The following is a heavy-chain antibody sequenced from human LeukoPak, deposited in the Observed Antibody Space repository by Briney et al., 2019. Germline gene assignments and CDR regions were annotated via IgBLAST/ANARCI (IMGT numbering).Heavy chain of an antibody. CDR2: LDVEDDEP. Sequence: ASVKVSCKVSGYRLIELSMHGVRQAPGKGLEWMGGLDVEDDEPIYAQKFQGRVIMTEDTSTDTAYMELSSLRSEDTAVYYCATEATSPDYNYYMDVWGKGTTVTVSS. V-gene: IGHV1-24*01. CDR3: ATEATSPDYNYYMDV. D-gene: IGHD2-2*01. CDR1: GYRLIELS. J-gene: IGHJ6*03.